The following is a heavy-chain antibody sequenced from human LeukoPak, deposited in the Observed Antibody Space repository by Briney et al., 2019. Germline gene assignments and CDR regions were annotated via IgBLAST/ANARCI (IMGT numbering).Heavy chain of an antibody. CDR3: ATLAARSGGAFDI. V-gene: IGHV4-39*07. CDR2: INHSGST. Sequence: SETLSLTCTVSGGSISSSSYYWGWIRQPPGKGLEWIGEINHSGSTNYNPSLKSRVTISVDTSKNQFSLKLSSVTAADTAVYYCATLAARSGGAFDIWGQGTMVTVSS. J-gene: IGHJ3*02. CDR1: GGSISSSSYY. D-gene: IGHD6-6*01.